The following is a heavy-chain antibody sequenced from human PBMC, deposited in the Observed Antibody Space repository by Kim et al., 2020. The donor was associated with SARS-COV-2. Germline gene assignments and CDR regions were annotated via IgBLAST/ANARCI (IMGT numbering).Heavy chain of an antibody. D-gene: IGHD3-16*02. J-gene: IGHJ4*02. CDR3: AKDRPTYDYVWGSYRWSGIDY. CDR2: ISYDGSNK. V-gene: IGHV3-30*18. Sequence: GGSLRLSCAASGFTFSSYGMHWVRQAPGKGLEWVAVISYDGSNKYYADSVKGRFTISRDNSKNTLYLQMNSLRAEDTAVYYCAKDRPTYDYVWGSYRWSGIDYWGQGTLVTVSS. CDR1: GFTFSSYG.